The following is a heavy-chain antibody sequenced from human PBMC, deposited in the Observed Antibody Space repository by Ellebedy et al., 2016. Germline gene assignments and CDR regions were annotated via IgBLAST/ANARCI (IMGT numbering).Heavy chain of an antibody. V-gene: IGHV1-2*02. D-gene: IGHD6-19*01. CDR1: GYTFTDYY. CDR3: AKGRGVTAVTGPIFDY. CDR2: INPNGGDT. Sequence: ASVKVSXXASGYTFTDYYLHWVRQAPGQGLEWMGWINPNGGDTNYAQKFQGRVTMTRDTSIGTAYMELSRLGSDDTAVYSCAKGRGVTAVTGPIFDYWGQGTLVTVSS. J-gene: IGHJ4*02.